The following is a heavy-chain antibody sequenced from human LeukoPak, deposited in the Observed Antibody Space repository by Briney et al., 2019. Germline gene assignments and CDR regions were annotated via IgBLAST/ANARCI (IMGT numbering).Heavy chain of an antibody. Sequence: PSETLSLTCTVSGGSISSYYWSWIRQSAGKGLEWIGRIYTSGSTNYNPSLKSRVTISVDTSKNQFSLKLSSVTAADTAVYYCARASIVGAPNAFDIWGQGTMVTVSS. D-gene: IGHD1-26*01. CDR1: GGSISSYY. V-gene: IGHV4-4*07. CDR2: IYTSGST. CDR3: ARASIVGAPNAFDI. J-gene: IGHJ3*02.